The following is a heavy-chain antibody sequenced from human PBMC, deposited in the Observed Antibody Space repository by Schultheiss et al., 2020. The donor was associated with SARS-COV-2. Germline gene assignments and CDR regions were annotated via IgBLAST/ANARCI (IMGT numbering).Heavy chain of an antibody. CDR1: SGSFSDYY. CDR3: ASSIWSGYLPTTWS. CDR2: IYYSGST. Sequence: SETLSLTCAVYSGSFSDYYWSWIRQSPGKGLEWIGYIYYSGSTNYNPSLKSRVTISVDTSKNQFSLKLSSVTAADTAVYYCASSIWSGYLPTTWSWGQGTLVTVSS. V-gene: IGHV4-59*01. D-gene: IGHD3-3*01. J-gene: IGHJ4*02.